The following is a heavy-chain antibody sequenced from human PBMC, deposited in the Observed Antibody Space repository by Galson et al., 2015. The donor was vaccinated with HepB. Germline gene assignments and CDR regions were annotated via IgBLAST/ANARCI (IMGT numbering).Heavy chain of an antibody. Sequence: SLRLSCAASGFTFSSYAMHWVRQAPGKGLEYVSAISSNGGSTYYADSVKGRFTISRDNSKNTLYLQMSSLRAEDTAVYYCVRPDTAMVKGSWRGIDYWGQGTLVTVSS. CDR3: VRPDTAMVKGSWRGIDY. V-gene: IGHV3-64D*06. CDR2: ISSNGGST. J-gene: IGHJ4*02. D-gene: IGHD5-18*01. CDR1: GFTFSSYA.